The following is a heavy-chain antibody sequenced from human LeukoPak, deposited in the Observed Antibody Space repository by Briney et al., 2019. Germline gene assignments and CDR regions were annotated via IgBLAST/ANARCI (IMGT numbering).Heavy chain of an antibody. J-gene: IGHJ6*02. V-gene: IGHV4-31*03. Sequence: SQTLSLTCTVSGGSISSGGYYWSWIRQHPGKGLEWIGYIYYSGSTYYNPSLKSRVTISVDTSKNQISLKLSSVTAADTAVYYCARAGRYDSSGYSGYYYGMDVWGQGTTVTVSS. CDR2: IYYSGST. D-gene: IGHD3-22*01. CDR1: GGSISSGGYY. CDR3: ARAGRYDSSGYSGYYYGMDV.